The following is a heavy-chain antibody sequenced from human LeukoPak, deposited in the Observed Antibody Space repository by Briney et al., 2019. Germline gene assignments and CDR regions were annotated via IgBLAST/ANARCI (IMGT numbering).Heavy chain of an antibody. Sequence: SETLSLTCTVSGDSISGYYWHWIRQPPGKGLEWIAYIFYSGSANYNPSLKSRVTISVDTSKNQFSLKLSSVTATDTAVYYCARDRSVSARLFDYWGQGTLVTVSP. CDR3: ARDRSVSARLFDY. V-gene: IGHV4-59*01. CDR2: IFYSGSA. CDR1: GDSISGYY. D-gene: IGHD6-6*01. J-gene: IGHJ4*02.